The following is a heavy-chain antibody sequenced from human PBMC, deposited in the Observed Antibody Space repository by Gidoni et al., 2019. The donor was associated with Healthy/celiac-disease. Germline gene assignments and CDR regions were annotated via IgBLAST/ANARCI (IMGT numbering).Heavy chain of an antibody. V-gene: IGHV3-15*01. CDR1: GCIFSNAW. CDR3: TTDRRSELLRYFDY. J-gene: IGHJ4*02. CDR2: IKIKADGGTT. D-gene: IGHD1-26*01. Sequence: EVQLVESGGGLVKTGGSLRLYCGASGCIFSNAWMSWVRQAPGKGLEWVGRIKIKADGGTTDHAAPVKGRFTISRDDSKNTLYLQMNSLKTEDTAVYYCTTDRRSELLRYFDYWGQGTLVTVSS.